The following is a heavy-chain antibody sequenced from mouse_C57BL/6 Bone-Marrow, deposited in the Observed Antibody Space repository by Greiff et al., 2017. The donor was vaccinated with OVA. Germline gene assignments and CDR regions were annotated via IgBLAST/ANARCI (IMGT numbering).Heavy chain of an antibody. CDR1: GYTFTSYW. D-gene: IGHD2-4*01. V-gene: IGHV1-74*01. CDR2: IHPSDSDT. CDR3: ASEGLPYYFDY. Sequence: QVQLKQSGAELVKPGASVKVSCKASGYTFTSYWMHWVKQRPGQGLEWIGRIHPSDSDTNYNQKFKGKATLTVDKSSSTAYMQLSSLTSEDSAVYYCASEGLPYYFDYWGQGTTLTVSS. J-gene: IGHJ2*01.